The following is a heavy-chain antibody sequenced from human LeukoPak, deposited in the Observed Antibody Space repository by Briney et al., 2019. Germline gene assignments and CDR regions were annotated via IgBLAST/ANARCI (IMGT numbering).Heavy chain of an antibody. V-gene: IGHV3-21*05. Sequence: GGSLRLSCAASGFTFSSYGMSWVRQAPGKGLEWISYIGSSSTYTHYADSVKGRFTISRDNAKNSLYLQMNSLRAEDTAVYYCARDKESSGWYLTPYYYGMDVWGKGTTVTVSS. D-gene: IGHD6-13*01. CDR2: IGSSSTYT. J-gene: IGHJ6*04. CDR1: GFTFSSYG. CDR3: ARDKESSGWYLTPYYYGMDV.